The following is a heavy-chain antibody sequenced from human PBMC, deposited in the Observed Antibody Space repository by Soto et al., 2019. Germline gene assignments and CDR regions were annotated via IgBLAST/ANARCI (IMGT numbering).Heavy chain of an antibody. V-gene: IGHV3-30*18. J-gene: IGHJ6*02. D-gene: IGHD7-27*01. CDR1: GYIFGNYG. CDR3: AKWGLSGHGMDV. CDR2: TSYDGSKK. Sequence: QVQLVESGGGVVQPGRSLRLSCAASGYIFGNYGMHWVRQAPGKGLEGVAVTSYDGSKKYYADSVKGRFTISKDNSKNTVYLQMNSLRIEDTAVYYCAKWGLSGHGMDVWGQGTTVTVSS.